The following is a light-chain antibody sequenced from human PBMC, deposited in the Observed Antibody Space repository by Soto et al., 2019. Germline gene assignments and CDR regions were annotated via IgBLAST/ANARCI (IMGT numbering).Light chain of an antibody. CDR2: RNN. CDR3: AAWDDSLSADV. Sequence: QSVLTQPPSASETPGQRVTISCSGSSSNIGSNFVYWFQQLPGAAPKLLIYRNNQRPSGVPDRFSGSKSGTSASLAISGLRSENEADYYCAAWDDSLSADVFGNGTKVTVL. V-gene: IGLV1-47*01. CDR1: SSNIGSNF. J-gene: IGLJ1*01.